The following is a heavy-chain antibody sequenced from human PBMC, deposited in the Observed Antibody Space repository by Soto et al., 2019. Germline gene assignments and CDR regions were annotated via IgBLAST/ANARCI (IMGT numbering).Heavy chain of an antibody. D-gene: IGHD2-21*01. V-gene: IGHV3-23*01. J-gene: IGHJ6*02. Sequence: GGSLRLSCAASGFTFSSYAMSWVRQVPGKGLEWVSAISGSGGSTYYADSVKGRFTISRDNSKNALYLQMNSLRSEDTAVYYCAKVFRVYYYGMDVWGQGTTVTVSS. CDR3: AKVFRVYYYGMDV. CDR1: GFTFSSYA. CDR2: ISGSGGST.